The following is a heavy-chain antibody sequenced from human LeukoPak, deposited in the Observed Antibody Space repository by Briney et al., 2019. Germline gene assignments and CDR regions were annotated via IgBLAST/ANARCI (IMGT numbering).Heavy chain of an antibody. CDR3: ARAGTAMYRYYGMDV. D-gene: IGHD5-18*01. CDR2: IYYSGST. CDR1: GGSISSYY. V-gene: IGHV4-59*01. Sequence: SETLSLTCTVSGGSISSYYWSWIRQPPGKGLGWGGYIYYSGSTNYNPSLKSRVTISVDTSKNQFSLKLSSVTAADTAVYYCARAGTAMYRYYGMDVWGQGTTVTVSS. J-gene: IGHJ6*02.